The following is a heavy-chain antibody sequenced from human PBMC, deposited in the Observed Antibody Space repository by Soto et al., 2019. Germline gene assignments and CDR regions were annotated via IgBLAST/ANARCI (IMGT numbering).Heavy chain of an antibody. CDR3: ARDRVSSSCFDY. D-gene: IGHD6-6*01. CDR1: GFTFSDYY. V-gene: IGHV3-11*01. CDR2: ISSSGSTI. Sequence: PGGSLRLSCAASGFTFSDYYMSWIRQAPGKGLEWVSYISSSGSTIYYADSVKGRSTISRDNAKTSLYLQMNSLRAEDTAVYYCARDRVSSSCFDYWGPGTLVTVSS. J-gene: IGHJ4*02.